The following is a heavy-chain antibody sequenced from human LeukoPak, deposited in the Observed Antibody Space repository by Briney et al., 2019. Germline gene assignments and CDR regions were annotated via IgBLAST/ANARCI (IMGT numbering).Heavy chain of an antibody. V-gene: IGHV1-18*01. CDR2: ISASNGNT. D-gene: IGHD5-12*01. Sequence: ASVKVSCKASGYTFINYGVTWVRQAPGQGLECMGWISASNGNTNYAQKLQGRVTMTTATSTSKAYMELRSLRHGDTAVYYFARAVSRGYSGYDYGVGYWGQGTLVTVSS. CDR3: ARAVSRGYSGYDYGVGY. CDR1: GYTFINYG. J-gene: IGHJ4*02.